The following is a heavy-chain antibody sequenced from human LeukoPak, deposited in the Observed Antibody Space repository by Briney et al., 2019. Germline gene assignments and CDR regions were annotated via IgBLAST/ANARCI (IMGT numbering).Heavy chain of an antibody. V-gene: IGHV3-30*01. CDR3: ARVTVTYDSSGYTQIDAFDI. D-gene: IGHD3-22*01. CDR2: ISYDGSNK. Sequence: GGSLRLSCAASGFTFSSYAMHWVRQAPGKGLEWVAVISYDGSNKYYADSVKGRFTISRDNSKNTLYLQMNSLRAEDTAVYYCARVTVTYDSSGYTQIDAFDIWGQGTMVTVSS. CDR1: GFTFSSYA. J-gene: IGHJ3*02.